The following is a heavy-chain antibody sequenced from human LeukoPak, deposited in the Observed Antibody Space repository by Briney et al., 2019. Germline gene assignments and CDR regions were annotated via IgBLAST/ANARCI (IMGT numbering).Heavy chain of an antibody. CDR3: AKVHDFWSGYYYLFDY. CDR2: ISSSSSTI. Sequence: GGSLRLSCAASGFIFSSYSMNWVRQAPGKGLEWVSYISSSSSTIYYADSVKGRFTISRDNSKNTLYLQMNSLRAEDTAVYYCAKVHDFWSGYYYLFDYWGQGTLVTVSS. J-gene: IGHJ4*02. CDR1: GFIFSSYS. V-gene: IGHV3-48*01. D-gene: IGHD3-3*01.